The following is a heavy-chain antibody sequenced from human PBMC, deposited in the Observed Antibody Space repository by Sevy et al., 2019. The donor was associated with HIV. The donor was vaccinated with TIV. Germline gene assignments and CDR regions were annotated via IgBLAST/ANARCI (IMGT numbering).Heavy chain of an antibody. Sequence: GGSLRLSCAASGFTFSSYSMNWVRQAPGKGLEWVSSISSSSSYIYYADSVKGRFTISRDNAKNSLYLQMNSLRAEDTAVYYCAREVVVVADWGANDAFDIWGQGTMVTVSS. V-gene: IGHV3-21*01. D-gene: IGHD2-15*01. J-gene: IGHJ3*02. CDR3: AREVVVVADWGANDAFDI. CDR1: GFTFSSYS. CDR2: ISSSSSYI.